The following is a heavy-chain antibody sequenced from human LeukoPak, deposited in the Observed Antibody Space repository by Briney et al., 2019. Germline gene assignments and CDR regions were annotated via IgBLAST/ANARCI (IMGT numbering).Heavy chain of an antibody. CDR1: GYTFTAHY. CDR3: ARDFISGSTDQIGF. D-gene: IGHD1-7*01. V-gene: IGHV1-2*02. CDR2: INHNSGGT. J-gene: IGHJ4*02. Sequence: ASVKVSCKASGYTFTAHYLHWVRQAPGQGLEWMAWINHNSGGTKYAEKFQGRVTVTRDTSTSTAYMELRSLKSDDTAVYYCARDFISGSTDQIGFWGQGTLVTVSS.